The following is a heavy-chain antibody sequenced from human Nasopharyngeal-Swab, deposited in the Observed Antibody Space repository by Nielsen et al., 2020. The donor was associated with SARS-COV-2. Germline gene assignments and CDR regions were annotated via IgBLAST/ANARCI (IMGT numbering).Heavy chain of an antibody. Sequence: SETLSLTCAISGDSVSSNTAAWSWIRQSPSRGPEWLGRTWYRSKWHYDYAESVKSRITINPDTTKNQFYLQLNSVTPEDTAVYYCARGSQGTRWSWGQGTLVTVSS. CDR3: ARGSQGTRWS. CDR2: TWYRSKWHY. V-gene: IGHV6-1*01. CDR1: GDSVSSNTAA. J-gene: IGHJ5*02. D-gene: IGHD2-15*01.